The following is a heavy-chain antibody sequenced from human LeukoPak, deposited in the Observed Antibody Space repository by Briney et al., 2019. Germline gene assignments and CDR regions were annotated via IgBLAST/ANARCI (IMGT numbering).Heavy chain of an antibody. V-gene: IGHV4-59*01. J-gene: IGHJ5*02. CDR1: GGSLINYY. Sequence: SETLSLTCTVSGGSLINYYWSWIRQPPGKGLEWIGNIYYSGSTNYNPSLKSRVTISVDTSKNQVSLKFSSVTAADTAVYYCARAYGYDFWSGYHRHNWFDPWGQGTLVTVSS. D-gene: IGHD3-3*01. CDR3: ARAYGYDFWSGYHRHNWFDP. CDR2: IYYSGST.